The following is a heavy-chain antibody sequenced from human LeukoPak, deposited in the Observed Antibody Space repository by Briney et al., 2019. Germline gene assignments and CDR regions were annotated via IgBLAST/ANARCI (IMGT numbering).Heavy chain of an antibody. V-gene: IGHV3-43*02. Sequence: GGSLRLSCAASGFTFDDYAMHWVRQAPGKGLEWVSLISGDGGSTYYADSVKGRFTISRDNSKNSLYLQMNSLRTEDTALYYCARVLYYYDSSGPGEFDYWGQGTLVTVSS. D-gene: IGHD3-22*01. CDR2: ISGDGGST. CDR1: GFTFDDYA. CDR3: ARVLYYYDSSGPGEFDY. J-gene: IGHJ4*02.